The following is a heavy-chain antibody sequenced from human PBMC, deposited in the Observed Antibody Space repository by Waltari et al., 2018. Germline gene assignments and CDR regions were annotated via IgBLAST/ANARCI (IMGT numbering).Heavy chain of an antibody. CDR1: GFTFSSYA. Sequence: EVQLLESGGGLVQPGGYLRLSCAASGFTFSSYAMSWVRQAPGKGLEWVSAISGSGGSTYYADSVKGRFTISRDNSKNTLYLQMNSLRAEDTAVYYCAKDELVVVPAASGGFDPGAREPWSPSPQ. CDR3: AKDELVVVPAASGGFDP. V-gene: IGHV3-23*01. D-gene: IGHD2-2*01. J-gene: IGHJ5*02. CDR2: ISGSGGST.